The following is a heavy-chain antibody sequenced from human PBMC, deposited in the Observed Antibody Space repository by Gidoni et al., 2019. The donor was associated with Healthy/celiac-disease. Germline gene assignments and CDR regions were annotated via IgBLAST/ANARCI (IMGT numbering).Heavy chain of an antibody. CDR3: ARVVPRETTVVRGESDY. D-gene: IGHD4-17*01. J-gene: IGHJ4*02. CDR2: INPSGGST. V-gene: IGHV1-46*01. CDR1: GYTFTSYY. Sequence: QVQLVQSGAEVKKPGASVKVSCKAAGYTFTSYYMHWVRQAPGQGLEWMGIINPSGGSTSYAQKFQGRVTMTRDTSTSTVYMELSSLRSEDTAVYYCARVVPRETTVVRGESDYWGQGTLVTVSS.